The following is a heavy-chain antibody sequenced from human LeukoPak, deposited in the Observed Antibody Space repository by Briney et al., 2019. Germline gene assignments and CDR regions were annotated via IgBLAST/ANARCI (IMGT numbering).Heavy chain of an antibody. CDR1: GFTFSSYS. D-gene: IGHD2-2*01. Sequence: GGSLRLSCAASGFTFSSYSMNWVRQAPGKGLEWVGRIKSKTDGGTTDYAAPVKGRFTISRDDSKNTLYLQMNGLKTEDTAVYYCTTVGGGYCSRTSCYRDYWGQGTLVTVSS. CDR2: IKSKTDGGTT. V-gene: IGHV3-15*01. J-gene: IGHJ4*02. CDR3: TTVGGGYCSRTSCYRDY.